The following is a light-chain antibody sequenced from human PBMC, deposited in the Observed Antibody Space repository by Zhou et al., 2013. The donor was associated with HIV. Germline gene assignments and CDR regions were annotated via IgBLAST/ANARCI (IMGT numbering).Light chain of an antibody. J-gene: IGKJ2*01. Sequence: DIQMTQSPSSLSASVGDRVTITCRASQDISSYLNWYQQKPGKAPNLLIYAASSLQTGVPSRISGSGSGTNFTLTINSLEPEDFATYYCQQSYITPRFGQGTKLEI. CDR2: AAS. CDR3: QQSYITPR. CDR1: QDISSY. V-gene: IGKV1-39*01.